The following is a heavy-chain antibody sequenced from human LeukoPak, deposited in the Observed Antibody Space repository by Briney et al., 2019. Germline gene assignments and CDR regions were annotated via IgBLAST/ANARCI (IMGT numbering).Heavy chain of an antibody. CDR3: GVVAATRDYYYYKDV. CDR1: GGTFSSYG. CDR2: IIPIFGTV. J-gene: IGHJ6*03. Sequence: ASVKVSCKASGGTFSSYGISWVRQAPGQGLEWMGGIIPIFGTVNYAQKFQGRVTITTDESTSTAYMELSSLRSEDTAVYYCGVVAATRDYYYYKDVLGKGTTVNVSS. V-gene: IGHV1-69*05. D-gene: IGHD2-15*01.